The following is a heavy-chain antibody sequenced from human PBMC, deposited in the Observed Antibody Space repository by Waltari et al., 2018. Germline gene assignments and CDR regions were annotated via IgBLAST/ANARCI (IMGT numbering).Heavy chain of an antibody. Sequence: EVQLVESGGGLVQPGGSLRLSCAASGFTFSSYSLNWVRQAPGKGLEWVSYISSSSSTIYSADSVKGRFTISRDNAKNSLYLQMNSLRAEDTAVYYCARLGRHLDLWGRGTLVTVSS. CDR1: GFTFSSYS. CDR3: ARLGRHLDL. J-gene: IGHJ2*01. V-gene: IGHV3-48*04. CDR2: ISSSSSTI.